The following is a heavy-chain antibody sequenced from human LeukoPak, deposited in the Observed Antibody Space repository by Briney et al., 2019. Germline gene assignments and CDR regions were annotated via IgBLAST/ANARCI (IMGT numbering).Heavy chain of an antibody. Sequence: PGGSLRLSCAASGFTFSIYSMTWVRQAPGKGLEWVSYISSGSGTIYYADSVKGRFTISRDNAGNSLYLQMNNLRSEDTAVYYCARKSSSGWLIDYWGQGTLVTVSS. CDR3: ARKSSSGWLIDY. V-gene: IGHV3-48*01. J-gene: IGHJ4*02. D-gene: IGHD6-19*01. CDR2: ISSGSGTI. CDR1: GFTFSIYS.